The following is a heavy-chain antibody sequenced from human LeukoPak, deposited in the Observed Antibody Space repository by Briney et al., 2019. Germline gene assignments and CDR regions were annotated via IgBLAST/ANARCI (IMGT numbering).Heavy chain of an antibody. Sequence: PSETLSLTYTVSGGSISSYYWSWIRQPAGKGLEWIGRIYTSGSTNYNPSLKSRVTMSVDTSKNQFSLKLSSVTAADTAVYYCARSHSSGWYLWFDPWGQGTLVTVSS. CDR3: ARSHSSGWYLWFDP. D-gene: IGHD6-19*01. CDR2: IYTSGST. J-gene: IGHJ5*02. V-gene: IGHV4-4*07. CDR1: GGSISSYY.